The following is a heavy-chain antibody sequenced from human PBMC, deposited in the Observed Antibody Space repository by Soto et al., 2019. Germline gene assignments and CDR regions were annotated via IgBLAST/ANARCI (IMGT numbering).Heavy chain of an antibody. Sequence: QVQLVQSGAEVKKPGASVKVSCKASGYTFTSYDINWVRQATGQGLEWMGWMNPNRGNTGYAQKFQGRDTMTRNTCIISAYMELSSLISEDTAVYYCARWPNYDIFTGYEYYYYGMDVWGQGTTVTGSS. CDR1: GYTFTSYD. CDR3: ARWPNYDIFTGYEYYYYGMDV. V-gene: IGHV1-8*01. CDR2: MNPNRGNT. D-gene: IGHD3-9*01. J-gene: IGHJ6*02.